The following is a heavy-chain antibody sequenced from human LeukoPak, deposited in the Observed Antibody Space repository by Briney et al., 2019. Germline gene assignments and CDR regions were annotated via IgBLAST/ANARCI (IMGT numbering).Heavy chain of an antibody. D-gene: IGHD2-15*01. V-gene: IGHV3-30*02. CDR3: AKGFYYCSDGCPQYYYYMDV. Sequence: GGSLRLSCAASGFTFSRHGMHWVRQAPGKGLEWVAFIRYDGSDRYYADSVKGRFTISRDNSENTLYLQMNSLRPEDTAVYYCAKGFYYCSDGCPQYYYYMDVWGKGTTVIVSS. J-gene: IGHJ6*03. CDR2: IRYDGSDR. CDR1: GFTFSRHG.